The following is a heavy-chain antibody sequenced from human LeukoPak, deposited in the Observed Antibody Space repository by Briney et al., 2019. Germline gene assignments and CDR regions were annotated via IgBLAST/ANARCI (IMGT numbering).Heavy chain of an antibody. CDR2: ISPYNGNT. CDR3: TRTVLDCKNGVCYDY. V-gene: IGHV1-18*01. CDR1: GYTSTNYG. D-gene: IGHD2-8*01. Sequence: GASVKVSCKTSGYTSTNYGISWVRQAPGQGLEWMGWISPYNGNTIYAQKLQGRVSVTTDTSTSTAYMELRSLRSDDTAVYYCTRTVLDCKNGVCYDYWGQGTLVTVSS. J-gene: IGHJ4*02.